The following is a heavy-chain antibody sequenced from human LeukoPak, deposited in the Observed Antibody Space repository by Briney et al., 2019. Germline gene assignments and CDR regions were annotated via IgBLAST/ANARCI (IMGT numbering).Heavy chain of an antibody. CDR3: ARGRIQLWYPWYFDY. CDR2: INHSGST. V-gene: IGHV4-34*01. J-gene: IGHJ4*02. D-gene: IGHD5-18*01. CDR1: GGAFSGYY. Sequence: SETLSLTCAVYGGAFSGYYWSWIRQPPGKGLEWIGEINHSGSTSYNPSLKSRVTISVDTSKNQFSLKLSSVTAADTAVYCCARGRIQLWYPWYFDYWGQGTLVTASS.